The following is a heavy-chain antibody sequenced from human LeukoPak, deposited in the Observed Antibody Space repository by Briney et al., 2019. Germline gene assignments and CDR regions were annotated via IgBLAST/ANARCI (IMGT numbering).Heavy chain of an antibody. CDR1: GGSISSSNW. D-gene: IGHD3-16*02. Sequence: SETLSLTCAVSGGSISSSNWWSWVRQPPGKGLEWIGEIHHSGSTNYNPSLKSRVTISVDKSKNQFSLKLSSVTAADTAVYYCARDKVTFGGVIASFDYWGQGTLVTVSS. CDR3: ARDKVTFGGVIASFDY. J-gene: IGHJ4*02. V-gene: IGHV4-4*02. CDR2: IHHSGST.